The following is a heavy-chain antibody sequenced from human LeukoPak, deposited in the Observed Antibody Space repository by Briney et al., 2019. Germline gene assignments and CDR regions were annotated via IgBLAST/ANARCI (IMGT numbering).Heavy chain of an antibody. D-gene: IGHD3-22*01. CDR3: ARAHPEYYDSRGRNPLDY. V-gene: IGHV1-18*04. CDR1: GYTLTSYY. CDR2: ISAYNGNT. J-gene: IGHJ4*02. Sequence: ASVKVSCKVSGYTLTSYYMHWVRQAPGQGLEWMGWISAYNGNTNYAQQLQGRVTMTTDTSTSTANMELRSLRSDDTAVYYCARAHPEYYDSRGRNPLDYWGQGTLVTVSS.